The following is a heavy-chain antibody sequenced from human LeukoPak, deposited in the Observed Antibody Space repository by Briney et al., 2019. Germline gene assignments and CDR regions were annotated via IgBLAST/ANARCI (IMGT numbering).Heavy chain of an antibody. CDR2: ISYDGSNK. CDR3: AKSIGAVGDY. CDR1: GFTFSSYA. Sequence: GGSLRLSCAASGFTFSSYAMHWVRQAPGKGLEGVAVISYDGSNKYYADSVKGRFTIPRDNSKNTLYLQMNSLRPEDTAVYFCAKSIGAVGDYWGQGTLVTVSS. V-gene: IGHV3-30-3*01. J-gene: IGHJ4*02. D-gene: IGHD6-6*01.